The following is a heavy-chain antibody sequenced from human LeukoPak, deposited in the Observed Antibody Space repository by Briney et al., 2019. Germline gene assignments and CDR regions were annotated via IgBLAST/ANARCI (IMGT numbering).Heavy chain of an antibody. D-gene: IGHD3-22*01. CDR1: GYTFTSYY. J-gene: IGHJ6*02. V-gene: IGHV1-46*01. CDR3: ARAPGVGPHYYEANYGMDV. Sequence: ASVKVSCKASGYTFTSYYMHWVRQAPGQGLEWMGIINPSGGSTSYAQKFQGRVTMTRDTSTSTVYMELSSLRFEDTAVYYCARAPGVGPHYYEANYGMDVWGQGTTVTVSS. CDR2: INPSGGST.